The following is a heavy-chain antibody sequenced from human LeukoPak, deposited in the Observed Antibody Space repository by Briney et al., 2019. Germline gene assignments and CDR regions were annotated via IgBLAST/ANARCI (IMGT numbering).Heavy chain of an antibody. V-gene: IGHV3-23*01. J-gene: IGHJ4*02. CDR2: ISDNGDST. Sequence: GGSLRLSCAASGFTFSNAWMSWVRQAPGEGLEWVSTISDNGDSTYYADSVKGRFTISRDNSKNTLYLQMSSLRAEDTAIYYCAHKTGFDYWGQGTQVTVSS. CDR3: AHKTGFDY. CDR1: GFTFSNAW.